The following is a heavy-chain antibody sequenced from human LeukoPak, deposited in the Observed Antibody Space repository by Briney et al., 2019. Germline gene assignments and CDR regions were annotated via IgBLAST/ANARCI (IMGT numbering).Heavy chain of an antibody. CDR3: ARDIAVEKDAFDI. CDR1: GFTVSSNY. Sequence: GGSLRLSCAASGFTVSSNYMSWVRQAPGRGLEWVSVIYSGGSTYYADSVKGRFTISRHNSKNTLYLQMNSLRAEDTAVYYCARDIAVEKDAFDIWGQGTMVTVSS. CDR2: IYSGGST. V-gene: IGHV3-53*04. D-gene: IGHD6-19*01. J-gene: IGHJ3*02.